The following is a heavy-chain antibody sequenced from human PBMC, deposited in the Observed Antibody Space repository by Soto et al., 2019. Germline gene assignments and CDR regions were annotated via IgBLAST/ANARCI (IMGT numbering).Heavy chain of an antibody. D-gene: IGHD3-22*01. CDR2: INYSGST. CDR3: ARGVVYRDVGLAYGMDV. Sequence: QVPLQQWGAGVLRPSETLSLTCAVYGESFSNHYWTWIRQSPGKGLEWVGEINYSGSTRYNWSLGSRVTISVDTSKNQFSLMVTSVTAEDTAVYYCARGVVYRDVGLAYGMDVWGQGTTVTVSS. V-gene: IGHV4-34*01. CDR1: GESFSNHY. J-gene: IGHJ6*02.